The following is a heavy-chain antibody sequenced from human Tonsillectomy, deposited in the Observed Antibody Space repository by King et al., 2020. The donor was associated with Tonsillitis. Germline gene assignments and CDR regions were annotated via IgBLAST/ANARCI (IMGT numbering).Heavy chain of an antibody. V-gene: IGHV3-21*01. CDR2: ISSRSSYI. Sequence: VQLVESGGGLVKPGGSLRLSCAASGFTFSSYSMNWVRQAPGKGLEWVSSISSRSSYIYYTDSVKGQFTISRDNSKNYLYRQMNSLRAEDTAVYYCARDGTERSGNWFDPWGQGTLVTVSS. CDR3: ARDGTERSGNWFDP. D-gene: IGHD1-1*01. CDR1: GFTFSSYS. J-gene: IGHJ5*02.